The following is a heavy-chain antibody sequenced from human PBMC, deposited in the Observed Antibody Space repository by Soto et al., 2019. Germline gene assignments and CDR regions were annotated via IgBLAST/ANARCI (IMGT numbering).Heavy chain of an antibody. Sequence: SQTLSLTCAISGDSFSSNGVAWNWIRQSPSRGLEWLGRTYYRSKWYNDYAVSVKSRITVNPDTSKNQFSLQLSSVTPEDTAVYYCAWGKYSGFDVWGQVTMVTVSS. V-gene: IGHV6-1*01. CDR3: AWGKYSGFDV. D-gene: IGHD3-16*01. J-gene: IGHJ3*01. CDR1: GDSFSSNGVA. CDR2: TYYRSKWYN.